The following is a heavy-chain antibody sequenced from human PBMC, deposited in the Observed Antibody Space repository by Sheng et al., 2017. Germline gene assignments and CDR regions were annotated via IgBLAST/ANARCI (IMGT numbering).Heavy chain of an antibody. J-gene: IGHJ4*02. CDR3: AGRRANEDYGDYESPPQIDY. D-gene: IGHD4-17*01. CDR1: GGSFSGYY. Sequence: QVQLQQWGAGLLKPSETLSLTCAVYGGSFSGYYWSWIRQPPGKGLEWIGEINHSGSTNYNPSLKSRVTISVDTSKNQFSLKLSSVTAADTAVYYCAGRRANEDYGDYESPPQIDYWGQGTLVTVSS. CDR2: INHSGST. V-gene: IGHV4-34*01.